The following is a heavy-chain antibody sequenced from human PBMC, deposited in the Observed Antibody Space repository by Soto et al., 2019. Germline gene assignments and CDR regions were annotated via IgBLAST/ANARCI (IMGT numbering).Heavy chain of an antibody. CDR2: INPSGGST. CDR3: ARERSGWYSWFDP. J-gene: IGHJ5*02. V-gene: IGHV1-46*01. D-gene: IGHD6-19*01. CDR1: GYTFTSYY. Sequence: ASVKVSCKASGYTFTSYYMHWVRQAPGQGLEWMGIINPSGGSTSCAQKFQGRVTMTRDTSTSTVYMELSSLRSEDTAVYYCARERSGWYSWFDPWGQGTLVTVSS.